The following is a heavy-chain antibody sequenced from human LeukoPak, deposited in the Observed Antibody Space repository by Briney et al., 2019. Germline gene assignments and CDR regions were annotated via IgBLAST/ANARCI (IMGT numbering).Heavy chain of an antibody. V-gene: IGHV4-38-2*02. CDR3: ARLSGDSTNAVCTNWFDP. CDR2: IYHSGST. CDR1: GGSISSGYY. Sequence: SETLSLTCTVSGGSISSGYYWGWIRQPPGKGLEWIGSIYHSGSTFNNPSLKSRVTISVDTSKNQFSLKLNSVAAADTAVYYCARLSGDSTNAVCTNWFDPWGQGTLVTVSS. J-gene: IGHJ5*02. D-gene: IGHD2-8*01.